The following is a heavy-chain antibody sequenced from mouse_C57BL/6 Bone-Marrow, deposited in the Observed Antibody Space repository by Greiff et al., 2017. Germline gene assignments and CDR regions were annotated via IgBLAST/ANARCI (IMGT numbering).Heavy chain of an antibody. CDR1: GYTFTSYW. CDR3: ARHLIYYDYDGGFAY. D-gene: IGHD2-4*01. Sequence: VQLQQSGAELAKPGASVKLSCKASGYTFTSYWMHWVKQRPGQGLEWIGYINPSSGYTKYNEKFKGKATLTADKSSSTAYMQLNSLTSEDSAVYFCARHLIYYDYDGGFAYWGQGTLVTVSA. J-gene: IGHJ3*01. CDR2: INPSSGYT. V-gene: IGHV1-7*01.